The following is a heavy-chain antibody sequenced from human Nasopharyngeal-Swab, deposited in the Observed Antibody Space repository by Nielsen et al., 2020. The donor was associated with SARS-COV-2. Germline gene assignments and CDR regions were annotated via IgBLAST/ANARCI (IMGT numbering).Heavy chain of an antibody. CDR3: AAITGDTATGKGHPLGFDP. V-gene: IGHV1-58*02. Sequence: SVKVSCKASGFTFTSSAMQWVRQARGQRLEWIGWIVVGSGNTNYAQKFQERVTITRDMSTSTAYMGLSSLRSEDTAVYYCAAITGDTATGKGHPLGFDPWGQGTLVTVSS. CDR2: IVVGSGNT. CDR1: GFTFTSSA. D-gene: IGHD5-18*01. J-gene: IGHJ5*02.